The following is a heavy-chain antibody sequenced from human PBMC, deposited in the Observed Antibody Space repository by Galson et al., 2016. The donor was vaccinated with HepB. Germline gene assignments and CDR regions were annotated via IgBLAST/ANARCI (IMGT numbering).Heavy chain of an antibody. Sequence: SLRLSCAASGFTFTTHWMSWVRQAPGKGLEWVANINQDGRDRYYVDSVRGRFTISRDNAENSLYLQMNSLRAEDSAVYYCARRTPISGVVGWGYNLDVWGQGTTVTVSS. CDR3: ARRTPISGVVGWGYNLDV. V-gene: IGHV3-7*03. CDR1: GFTFTTHW. J-gene: IGHJ6*02. D-gene: IGHD3-3*01. CDR2: INQDGRDR.